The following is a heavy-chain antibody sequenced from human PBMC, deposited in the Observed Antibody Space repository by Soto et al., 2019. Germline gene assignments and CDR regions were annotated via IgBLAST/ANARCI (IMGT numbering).Heavy chain of an antibody. V-gene: IGHV3-30*18. CDR1: GFTFSSYG. Sequence: VQLVESGGGVVQPGRSLRLSCAASGFTFSSYGMHWVRQAPGKGLEWVAVISYDGSNKYYADSVKGRFTISRDNSKNTLYLQMNSLRAEDTAVYYCANPYYDFWSGNSFDGMDVWGQGTTVTVSS. J-gene: IGHJ6*02. D-gene: IGHD3-3*01. CDR2: ISYDGSNK. CDR3: ANPYYDFWSGNSFDGMDV.